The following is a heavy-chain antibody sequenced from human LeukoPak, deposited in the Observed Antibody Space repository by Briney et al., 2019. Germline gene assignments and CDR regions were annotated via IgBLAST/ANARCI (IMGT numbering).Heavy chain of an antibody. V-gene: IGHV4-34*01. J-gene: IGHJ4*02. CDR1: GGSLSPHY. Sequence: SETLSLAYAVSGGSLSPHYWSWIRRPLGKGLEWIGEINNRGTTNYSPSLRGRATISVDTSKNQFSLRLTSVTAADTAIYYCARVPLWWLTPFDFWGQGTLATVSS. D-gene: IGHD5-12*01. CDR3: ARVPLWWLTPFDF. CDR2: INNRGTT.